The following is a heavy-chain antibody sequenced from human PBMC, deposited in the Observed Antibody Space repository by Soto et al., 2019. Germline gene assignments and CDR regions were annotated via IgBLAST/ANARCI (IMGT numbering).Heavy chain of an antibody. V-gene: IGHV3-23*01. D-gene: IGHD3-3*01. Sequence: GGSLRLSCAASGFTFSSYAMSWVRQAPGKGLEWVSAISGSGGSTYYADSVKGRFTISRDNSKNTLYLQMNSLRAEDTAVYYCAKLDRITIFGVAETYFDYWGQGTLVTVSS. CDR1: GFTFSSYA. CDR3: AKLDRITIFGVAETYFDY. CDR2: ISGSGGST. J-gene: IGHJ4*02.